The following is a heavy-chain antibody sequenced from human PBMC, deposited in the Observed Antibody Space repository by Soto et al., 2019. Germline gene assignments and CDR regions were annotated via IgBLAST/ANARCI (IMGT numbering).Heavy chain of an antibody. CDR3: ASCDGDYYFAY. V-gene: IGHV3-7*01. J-gene: IGHJ4*02. CDR2: IKQDGSEK. D-gene: IGHD4-17*01. Sequence: PGGSLRLSCAASGFTFSSYWMSWVRPAPGKGLGWGANIKQDGSEKYYVDSVKGRFTISRDNAKNSLYLQMNSLRAEDTAVYSCASCDGDYYFAYWGRGTLVTVSS. CDR1: GFTFSSYW.